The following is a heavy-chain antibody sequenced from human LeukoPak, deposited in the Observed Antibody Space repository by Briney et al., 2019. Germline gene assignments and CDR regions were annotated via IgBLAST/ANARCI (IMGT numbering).Heavy chain of an antibody. CDR3: ARGPRVVAWATAMVNPFDY. J-gene: IGHJ4*02. CDR1: GGSFSGFY. Sequence: KASATLSLTCAVCGGSFSGFYWRGIRPPPGKGGGGGREINFSGSTNYNPSLKSRVTISVDTSKNQFSLKLSSVTAADTAVYYCARGPRVVAWATAMVNPFDYWGQGTLVTVSS. CDR2: INFSGST. V-gene: IGHV4-34*01. D-gene: IGHD5-18*01.